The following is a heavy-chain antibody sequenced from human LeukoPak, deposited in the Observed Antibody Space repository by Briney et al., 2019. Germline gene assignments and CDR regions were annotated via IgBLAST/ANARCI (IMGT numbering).Heavy chain of an antibody. CDR1: GFTFSSYA. V-gene: IGHV3-30-3*01. CDR3: ARDLQLWSSHGMDV. Sequence: GGSLRLSCAASGFTFSSYAMHWVRQAPGEGLEWVAVISYDGSNKYYADSVKGRFTISRDNSKNTLYLQMNSLRAEDTAVYYCARDLQLWSSHGMDVWGQGTTVTVSS. CDR2: ISYDGSNK. J-gene: IGHJ6*02. D-gene: IGHD5-18*01.